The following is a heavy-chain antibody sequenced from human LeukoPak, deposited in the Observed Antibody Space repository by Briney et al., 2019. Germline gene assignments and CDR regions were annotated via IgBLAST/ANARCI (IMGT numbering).Heavy chain of an antibody. CDR3: ARTATDTGEFDY. CDR1: GFTFSSYS. D-gene: IGHD6-13*01. J-gene: IGHJ4*02. V-gene: IGHV3-21*01. CDR2: ISSSSSSI. Sequence: PGGSLRLSCAASGFTFSSYSMNWVRQAPGKGLECVSSISSSSSSIYYADSVKGRFTISRDDAKNSLYLQMNSLGAEDTAVYYCARTATDTGEFDYWGQGTLVTVSS.